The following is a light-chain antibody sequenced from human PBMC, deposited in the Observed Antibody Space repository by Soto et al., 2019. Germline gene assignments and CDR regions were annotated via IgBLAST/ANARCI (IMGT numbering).Light chain of an antibody. CDR2: EVS. CDR3: SSYTSGSTWV. Sequence: QSALTQPASVSGSPGQSITISCTGTSSDVGAYNYVSWYQQHPGKAPKLMIYEVSNRPSGVSNRSSGSKSGNTASLTISGLQAEDEGYYYCSSYTSGSTWVFGGGTKLTVL. V-gene: IGLV2-14*01. CDR1: SSDVGAYNY. J-gene: IGLJ3*02.